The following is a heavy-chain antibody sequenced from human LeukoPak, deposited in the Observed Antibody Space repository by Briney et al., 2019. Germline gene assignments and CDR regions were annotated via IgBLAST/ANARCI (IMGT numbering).Heavy chain of an antibody. V-gene: IGHV4-34*01. CDR2: INYGGGT. CDR3: ARRSYDSAIYYNAWYFDY. J-gene: IGHJ4*02. D-gene: IGHD3-10*01. Sequence: PSETLSLTCAVYGGSLSGYQWSWIRQPPGNGLEWIGEINYGGGTNFNPSLKTRVTISVDTSKNQFSLKLSSVTAADTAVYYCARRSYDSAIYYNAWYFDYWGQGTQVTVSS. CDR1: GGSLSGYQ.